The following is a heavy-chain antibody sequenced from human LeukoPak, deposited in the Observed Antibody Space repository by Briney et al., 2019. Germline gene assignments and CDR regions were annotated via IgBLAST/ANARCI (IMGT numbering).Heavy chain of an antibody. D-gene: IGHD3-3*01. V-gene: IGHV4-59*01. CDR3: ARYNYDFWSGYSKWFDP. CDR2: IYYSGST. Sequence: PSETLSLTCTVSGGSISSSYWSWIRQPPGKGLEWIGYIYYSGSTNYNPSLRSRVTISVDTSKNQFSLKLSSVTAADTAVYYCARYNYDFWSGYSKWFDPWGQGTLVTVSS. CDR1: GGSISSSY. J-gene: IGHJ5*02.